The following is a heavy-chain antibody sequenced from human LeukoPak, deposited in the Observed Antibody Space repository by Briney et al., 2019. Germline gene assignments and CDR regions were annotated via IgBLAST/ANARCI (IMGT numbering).Heavy chain of an antibody. CDR3: AREGDYDSSGYYQNPPGAFDI. Sequence: SETLSLTCTVSGGSISSYYWSWIRQPAGKGLEWIGRIYTSRSTNYNPSLKSRVTISVDTSKNQFSLKLSSVTAADTAVYYCAREGDYDSSGYYQNPPGAFDIWGQGTMVTVSS. CDR2: IYTSRST. V-gene: IGHV4-4*07. J-gene: IGHJ3*02. CDR1: GGSISSYY. D-gene: IGHD3-22*01.